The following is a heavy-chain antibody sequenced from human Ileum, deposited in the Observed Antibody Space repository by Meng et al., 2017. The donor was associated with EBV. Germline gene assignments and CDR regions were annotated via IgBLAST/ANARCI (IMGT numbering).Heavy chain of an antibody. CDR1: GYTFTDYT. CDR2: INGGSGNT. V-gene: IGHV1-3*01. J-gene: IGHJ5*02. Sequence: VQLLQSGAEVKKPWASVKVSCKASGYTFTDYTMNWVRQAPGQRLEWMGWINGGSGNTKYSQKFQGRVTITRDTSASTAYMELSSLTSEDTAVYYCVRVKVALTNWFDPWGQGTLVTVSS. D-gene: IGHD5-12*01. CDR3: VRVKVALTNWFDP.